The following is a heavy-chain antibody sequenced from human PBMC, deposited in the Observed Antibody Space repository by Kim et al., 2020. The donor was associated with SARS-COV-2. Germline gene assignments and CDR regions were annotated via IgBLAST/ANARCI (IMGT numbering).Heavy chain of an antibody. V-gene: IGHV3-64*02. CDR3: ARAYFGDYPLGGLDV. CDR1: GFTLSTHT. CDR2: IETDGNIT. Sequence: GGSLRLSCAASGFTLSTHTMHWVRQAPGKGLEFVSAIETDGNITYYAASVEGRFTISRDNSKNTLYLQVGGLSAQDMAVYYCARAYFGDYPLGGLDVWGQGTTVTVSS. D-gene: IGHD4-17*01. J-gene: IGHJ6*02.